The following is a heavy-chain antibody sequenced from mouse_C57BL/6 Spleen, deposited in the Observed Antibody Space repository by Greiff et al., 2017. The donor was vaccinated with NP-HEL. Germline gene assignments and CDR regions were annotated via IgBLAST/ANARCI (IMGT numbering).Heavy chain of an antibody. D-gene: IGHD2-4*01. V-gene: IGHV5-17*01. CDR2: LSSVSSTL. CDR3: ARYDSSMDY. J-gene: IGHJ4*01. CDR1: GFTFSDYG. Sequence: VQLKESGGGLVKPGGSLTLSCAASGFTFSDYGMHWVRQAPEKGLEWVAYLSSVSSTLYYADTVKGRFTISRDNAKNTLFLQMTSLRSEDTAMYYCARYDSSMDYWGQGTSVTVSS.